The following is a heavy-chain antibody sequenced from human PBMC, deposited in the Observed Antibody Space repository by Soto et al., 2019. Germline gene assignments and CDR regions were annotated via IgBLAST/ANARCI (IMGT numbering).Heavy chain of an antibody. Sequence: NLSLTRTVSGDAGSRYYWSWIRQPPGKGLEWIGYIYYSGSTNYNPSLKSRVTISVDTSKNQFSLKLSSVTAADTAVYFCARSDGRYWGQGTLVTVS. CDR2: IYYSGST. V-gene: IGHV4-59*02. CDR1: GDAGSRYY. J-gene: IGHJ4*02. CDR3: ARSDGRY.